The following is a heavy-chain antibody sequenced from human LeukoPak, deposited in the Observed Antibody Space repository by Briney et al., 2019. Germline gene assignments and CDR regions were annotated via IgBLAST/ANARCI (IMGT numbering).Heavy chain of an antibody. CDR1: GGSFSGYY. CDR2: IYTSGST. Sequence: SETLSLTCAVYGGSFSGYYWSWIRQPAGKGLEWIGRIYTSGSTNYNPSLKSRVTISLDTFKNQFSLKLSSVTAADMAVYYCANSIDFDYGDYYFDYWGQGALVTISS. J-gene: IGHJ4*02. CDR3: ANSIDFDYGDYYFDY. V-gene: IGHV4-59*10. D-gene: IGHD4-17*01.